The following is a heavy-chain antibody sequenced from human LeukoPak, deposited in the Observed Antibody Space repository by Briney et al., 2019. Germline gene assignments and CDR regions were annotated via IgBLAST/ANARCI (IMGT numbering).Heavy chain of an antibody. CDR3: ARVFSGVVTPAW. CDR1: GFNFKNYW. J-gene: IGHJ4*02. CDR2: IKNDGSST. Sequence: PGGSLRLSCAASGFNFKNYWMHWVRQAPGKGLVWVSRIKNDGSSTNYADSVKGRFTISRDNSKNTLYLQMNSLRAEDTAVYYCARVFSGVVTPAWWGQGTLVTVSS. D-gene: IGHD4-23*01. V-gene: IGHV3-74*01.